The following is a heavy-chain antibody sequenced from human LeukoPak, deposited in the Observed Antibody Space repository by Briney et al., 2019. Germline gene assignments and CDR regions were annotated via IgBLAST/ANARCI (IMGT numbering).Heavy chain of an antibody. CDR1: GYTFTNYD. D-gene: IGHD2-15*01. CDR2: MNPNSGNT. Sequence: ASVKVSCKASGYTFTNYDINWVRQAPGQGLEWVGWMNPNSGNTGSAQKFQGRVTMTRDTSISTAYMELSSLRSEDTAVYYCAILAGYCSGGSCYPFDYWGQGTLVTVSS. V-gene: IGHV1-8*01. CDR3: AILAGYCSGGSCYPFDY. J-gene: IGHJ4*02.